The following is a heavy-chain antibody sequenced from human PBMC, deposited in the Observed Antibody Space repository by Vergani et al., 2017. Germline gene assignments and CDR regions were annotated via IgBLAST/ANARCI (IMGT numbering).Heavy chain of an antibody. CDR1: GFTFSSYG. Sequence: QVQLVESGEGVVQPGRSLRLSCAASGFTFSSYGMHWVRQAPGKGLEWVAVIWYDGSNKYYADSVKGRFTISRDNSKNTLYLQMNSLRAEDTAVYYCARDPRIYDSSSFDYWGQGTLVTVSS. V-gene: IGHV3-33*01. D-gene: IGHD3-22*01. CDR2: IWYDGSNK. J-gene: IGHJ4*02. CDR3: ARDPRIYDSSSFDY.